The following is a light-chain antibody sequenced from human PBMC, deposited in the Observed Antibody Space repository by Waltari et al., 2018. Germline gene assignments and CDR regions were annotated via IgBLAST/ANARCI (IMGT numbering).Light chain of an antibody. CDR2: DVD. J-gene: IGLJ2*01. V-gene: IGLV2-14*03. CDR3: ASCTVNVV. Sequence: QSALTQPASVSGSPGQSITISCTGTSSDVGGYNYVSWYQQHPGKAPKLLIYDVDYRPSGLSNRFSGSKTVNTASLTISGLQAVDEAVYYCASCTVNVVFGGGTKLTVL. CDR1: SSDVGGYNY.